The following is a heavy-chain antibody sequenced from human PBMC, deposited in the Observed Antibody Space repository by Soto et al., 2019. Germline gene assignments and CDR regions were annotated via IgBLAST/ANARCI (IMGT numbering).Heavy chain of an antibody. CDR1: GYTFTSYD. D-gene: IGHD4-17*01. CDR3: AKTTNDYGERH. J-gene: IGHJ4*02. V-gene: IGHV1-8*01. CDR2: MNPNSGNT. Sequence: QVRLVQSGSEVKKPGASVKVSCKASGYTFTSYDINWVRQATGQGIEWMGWMNPNSGNTGYAQKFQGRVTMTRNTPISTAYMQLSSLKSEDAADYYCAKTTNDYGERHCGQGTLVNVSS.